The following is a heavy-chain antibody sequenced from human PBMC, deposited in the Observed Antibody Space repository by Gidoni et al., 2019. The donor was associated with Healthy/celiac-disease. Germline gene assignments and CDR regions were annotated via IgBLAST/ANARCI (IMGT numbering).Heavy chain of an antibody. J-gene: IGHJ6*02. CDR1: GYSFTSYW. V-gene: IGHV5-51*01. CDR2: ISPGESDT. CDR3: ARIGAWGYSYGLAPDV. D-gene: IGHD5-18*01. Sequence: EVQLVQSGAEVKTPGESLRISCKASGYSFTSYWIGRVRRMPGKGLEWMGIISPGESDTRASPSFQGKVTISADKSISTAYLQWRSLKASDTARYYCARIGAWGYSYGLAPDVWGQGTTVTVSS.